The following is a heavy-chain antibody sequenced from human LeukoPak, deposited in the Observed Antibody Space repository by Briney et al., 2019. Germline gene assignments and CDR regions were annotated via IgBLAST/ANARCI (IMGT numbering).Heavy chain of an antibody. V-gene: IGHV4-59*01. CDR2: INYSGST. J-gene: IGHJ4*02. Sequence: PSETLSLTCTVSGGSISIYYWSWIRQPPGKGLEWIGYINYSGSTNYNPSLKSRVTISVDTSKNQFSLKLTSVTAADTAVYYCARDLELGYWGQGTLVTVSS. CDR3: ARDLELGY. CDR1: GGSISIYY. D-gene: IGHD1-1*01.